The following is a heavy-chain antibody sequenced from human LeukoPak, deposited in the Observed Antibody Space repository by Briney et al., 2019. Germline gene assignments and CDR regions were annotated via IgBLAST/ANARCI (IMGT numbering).Heavy chain of an antibody. V-gene: IGHV1-8*02. Sequence: ASVKVSCKASGHTSTTYYMHWVRQAPGQGLEWMGWMNPNSGNTGYAQKFQGRFTLTRETFISTAYMELSSLRSDDTAVYYCVRAMAPLDSFNYQYAMDVWGQGTMVTVSS. J-gene: IGHJ6*02. CDR3: VRAMAPLDSFNYQYAMDV. D-gene: IGHD3-9*01. CDR1: GHTSTTYY. CDR2: MNPNSGNT.